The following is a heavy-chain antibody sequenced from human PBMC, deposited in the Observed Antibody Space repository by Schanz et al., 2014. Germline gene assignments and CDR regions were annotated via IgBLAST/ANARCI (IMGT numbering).Heavy chain of an antibody. J-gene: IGHJ4*02. CDR3: ARRTSDNSSWYYVDY. CDR1: GYTFTSYA. V-gene: IGHV1-18*04. Sequence: QVQLVQSGPAVKKPGASVKVSCKASGYTFTSYAITWLRQAPGQGLEWMGWISSYNGNTNYAQKLQGRVTMTTDTSTRTAYMELRSLTSDDTAVYYCARRTSDNSSWYYVDYWGQGTLVTVSS. D-gene: IGHD6-13*01. CDR2: ISSYNGNT.